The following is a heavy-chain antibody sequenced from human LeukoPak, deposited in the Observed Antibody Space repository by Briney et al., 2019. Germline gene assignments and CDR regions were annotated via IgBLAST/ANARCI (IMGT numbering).Heavy chain of an antibody. J-gene: IGHJ4*02. Sequence: GGALRLSCAASGFTVSSNYMSWVRQAPGKGLEWVSIIYSGDYTDYADSVKGRFTIYRDNSKNTVYLQMNNLRAEDTAVYYCARGQASGSYHHHDVDYWGQGTLVTVSS. CDR1: GFTVSSNY. V-gene: IGHV3-66*02. CDR3: ARGQASGSYHHHDVDY. CDR2: IYSGDYT. D-gene: IGHD1-26*01.